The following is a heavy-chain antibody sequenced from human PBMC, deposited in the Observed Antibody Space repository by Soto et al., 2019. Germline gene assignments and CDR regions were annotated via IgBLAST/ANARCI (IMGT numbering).Heavy chain of an antibody. J-gene: IGHJ4*02. CDR1: GFTFSSYG. Sequence: QVQLVESGGGVVQPGRSLRLSCAASGFTFSSYGMHWVRQAPGKGLEWVAVISYDGSNKYYADSVKGRFTISRDNSKNTPYLQMNSLRAEDTAVYYCANGGILTPPGYWGQGTLVTVSS. V-gene: IGHV3-30*18. CDR2: ISYDGSNK. CDR3: ANGGILTPPGY. D-gene: IGHD3-9*01.